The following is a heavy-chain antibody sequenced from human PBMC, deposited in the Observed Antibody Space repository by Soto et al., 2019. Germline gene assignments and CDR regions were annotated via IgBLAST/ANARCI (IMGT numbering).Heavy chain of an antibody. J-gene: IGHJ4*02. D-gene: IGHD3-16*01. CDR1: GGSFSGYY. V-gene: IGHV4-34*01. CDR2: INHSGST. CDR3: ARARSYDYVCGSQAYYFDY. Sequence: SETLSLTCAVYGGSFSGYYWSWIRQAQGRGLEWIGEINHSGSTNYNPSLKLRVSISADTSKNQLSLKLTSVTAADTAVYYCARARSYDYVCGSQAYYFDYWGQGTLVTVSS.